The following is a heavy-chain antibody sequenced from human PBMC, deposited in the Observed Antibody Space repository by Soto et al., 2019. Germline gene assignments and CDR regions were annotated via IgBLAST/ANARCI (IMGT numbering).Heavy chain of an antibody. V-gene: IGHV3-48*01. CDR2: ITSSSGTI. CDR1: GFTFSSFT. CDR3: ARGGGSSSWNFDS. Sequence: EVQLVESGGGLVQPGGSLRLSCAASGFTFSSFTMNWVRQAPGKGLEWISYITSSSGTIYYADSVKGRFTISRDNAKNSLYLQMNSLRAEDTAVYYCARGGGSSSWNFDSWVQGTRVTVSS. J-gene: IGHJ4*02. D-gene: IGHD6-13*01.